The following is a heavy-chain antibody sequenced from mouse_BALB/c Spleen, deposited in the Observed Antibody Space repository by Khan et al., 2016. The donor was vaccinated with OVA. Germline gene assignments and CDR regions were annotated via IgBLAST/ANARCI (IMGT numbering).Heavy chain of an antibody. Sequence: QVRLQQSGAELARPGASVKLSCKAAGYTFTDYYINWVKQRTGQGLEWIGEIYPRSGNTYYNEKFKGKATLTADKSSSIAYMQLSSLTSEDSAVXICARGNYFGYTFAYWGQGTLVTVSA. V-gene: IGHV1-77*01. CDR1: GYTFTDYY. D-gene: IGHD1-2*01. CDR2: IYPRSGNT. J-gene: IGHJ3*01. CDR3: ARGNYFGYTFAY.